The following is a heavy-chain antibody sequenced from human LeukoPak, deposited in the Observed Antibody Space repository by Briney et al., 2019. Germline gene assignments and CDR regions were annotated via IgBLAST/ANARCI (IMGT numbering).Heavy chain of an antibody. CDR2: INHSGST. CDR3: ASVADERSYDY. Sequence: SETLSLTCAVYGGSFSGYYWSWIRQPPGKGLEWIGEINHSGSTNYNPSLKSRVTISVDTSKNQFSLKLSSVTAADTAVYYCASVADERSYDYWGQGTLVTVSS. V-gene: IGHV4-34*01. J-gene: IGHJ4*02. D-gene: IGHD2-21*01. CDR1: GGSFSGYY.